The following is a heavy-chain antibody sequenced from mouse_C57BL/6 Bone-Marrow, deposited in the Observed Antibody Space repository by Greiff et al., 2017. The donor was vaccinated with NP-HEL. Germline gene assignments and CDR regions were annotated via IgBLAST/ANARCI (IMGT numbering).Heavy chain of an antibody. Sequence: VQLQQSGPELVKPGASVKISCKASGYSFTSYYIHWVKQRPGQGLEWIGWIYPGSGNTKYNEKFKGKATLTADTSSSTAYMQLSSLTSEDSAVYYCARGDYDVAYAMDYWGQGTSVTVSS. CDR1: GYSFTSYY. D-gene: IGHD2-4*01. CDR2: IYPGSGNT. CDR3: ARGDYDVAYAMDY. V-gene: IGHV1-66*01. J-gene: IGHJ4*01.